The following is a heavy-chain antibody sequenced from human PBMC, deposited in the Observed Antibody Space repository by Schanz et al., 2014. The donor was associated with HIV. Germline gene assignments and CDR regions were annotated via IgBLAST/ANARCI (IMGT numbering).Heavy chain of an antibody. D-gene: IGHD3-16*01. V-gene: IGHV3-7*01. J-gene: IGHJ6*02. CDR1: GFTFSRYW. CDR3: ARDGGEV. Sequence: EVQLLDSGGGLVQPGGSLRLSCAASGFTFSRYWMTWVRQAPGKGLEWVTNIKEDGSEKYHADSVKGRFTISRDNAKNALFLQMESLRAEDTAVYYCARDGGEVWGQGTTVTVSS. CDR2: IKEDGSEK.